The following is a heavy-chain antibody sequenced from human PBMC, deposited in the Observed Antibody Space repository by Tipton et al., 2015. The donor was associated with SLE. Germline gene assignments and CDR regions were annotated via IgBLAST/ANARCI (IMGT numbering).Heavy chain of an antibody. J-gene: IGHJ6*03. Sequence: TLSLTCAVSGGSFSGYYWSWIRQAPGKGLEWIGETNHRGSTNYNPSLESRVTVLVDASKNHFSLKLSSVTAADTAVYYCARGGLGYSYYYYMDVWGKGTTVTVSS. CDR3: ARGGLGYSYYYYMDV. D-gene: IGHD5-18*01. V-gene: IGHV4-34*01. CDR1: GGSFSGYY. CDR2: TNHRGST.